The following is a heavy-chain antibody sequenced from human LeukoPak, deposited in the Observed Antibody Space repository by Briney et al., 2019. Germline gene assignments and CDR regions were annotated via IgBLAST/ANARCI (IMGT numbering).Heavy chain of an antibody. V-gene: IGHV4-34*01. CDR1: GGSFSGYF. D-gene: IGHD5-18*01. CDR3: ARDSDSRFDY. CDR2: INHSGIT. Sequence: PSETLSLTCAVYGGSFSGYFWSWIRQPPGKGLEWIGEINHSGITNYNPSLKSRVTISVDTSKNQFSLKLSSVTAADTAVYYCARDSDSRFDYWGQGTLVTVSS. J-gene: IGHJ4*02.